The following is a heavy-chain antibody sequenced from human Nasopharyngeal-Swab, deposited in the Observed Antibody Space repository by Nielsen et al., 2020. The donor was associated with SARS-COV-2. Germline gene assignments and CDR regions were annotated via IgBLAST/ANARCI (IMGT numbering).Heavy chain of an antibody. CDR2: IYYSGST. V-gene: IGHV4-39*07. Sequence: WIRQPPGKGLEWIGSIYYSGSTHYNPSLKSRVTISVDTSKNQFSLKLSSVTAADTAVYYCARGGVGKHGYYYDSSGQYNWFDPWGQGTLVTVSS. J-gene: IGHJ5*02. D-gene: IGHD3-22*01. CDR3: ARGGVGKHGYYYDSSGQYNWFDP.